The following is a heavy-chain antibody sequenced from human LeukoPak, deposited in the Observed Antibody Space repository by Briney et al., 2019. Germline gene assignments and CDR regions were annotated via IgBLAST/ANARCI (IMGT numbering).Heavy chain of an antibody. J-gene: IGHJ2*01. CDR3: AREANSPTARYWYFDL. CDR2: VYYSGST. D-gene: IGHD2-21*01. CDR1: GGSVSSYY. V-gene: IGHV4-59*02. Sequence: PSETLSLTCTVSGGSVSSYYWSWMRQSPGKGLEWIGYVYYSGSTNYNPALKSRITISLDTSENQFSLKLSSVTAADTAVYYCAREANSPTARYWYFDLWGRDTQVTVSS.